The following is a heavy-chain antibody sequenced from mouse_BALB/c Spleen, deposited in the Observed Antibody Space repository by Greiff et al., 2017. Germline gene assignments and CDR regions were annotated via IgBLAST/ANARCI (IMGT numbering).Heavy chain of an antibody. CDR1: GFTFTDYY. J-gene: IGHJ3*01. CDR3: ARERTFAY. Sequence: EVKLVESGGGLVQPGGSLRLSCATSGFTFTDYYMSWVRQPPGKALEWLGFIRNKANGYTTEYSASVKGRFTISRDNSQSILYLQMNTLRAEDSATYYCARERTFAYWGQGTLVTVSA. V-gene: IGHV7-3*02. CDR2: IRNKANGYTT.